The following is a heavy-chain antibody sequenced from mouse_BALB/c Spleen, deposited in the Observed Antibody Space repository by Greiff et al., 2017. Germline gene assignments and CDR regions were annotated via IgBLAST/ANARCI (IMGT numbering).Heavy chain of an antibody. CDR3: ARVSYDYGSSPYAMDD. Sequence: VKLQESGPGLVAPSQSLSITCTVSGFSLTSYGVHWVRQPPGKGLEWLGVIWAGGSTNYNSALMSRLSISKDNSKSQVFLKMNSLQTDDTAMYYCARVSYDYGSSPYAMDDWGQGTSVTVSA. D-gene: IGHD1-1*01. J-gene: IGHJ4*01. V-gene: IGHV2-9*02. CDR1: GFSLTSYG. CDR2: IWAGGST.